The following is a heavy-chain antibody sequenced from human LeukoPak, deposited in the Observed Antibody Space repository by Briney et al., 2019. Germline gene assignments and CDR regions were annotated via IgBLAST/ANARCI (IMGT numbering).Heavy chain of an antibody. CDR1: GYTFTDSY. J-gene: IGHJ4*02. V-gene: IGHV1-2*02. D-gene: IGHD3-10*01. Sequence: ASVKVSCKASGYTFTDSYLYWVRQAPGQGLEWMGWIYPNSGGTNYAQKFQGRVTMTRDTSISTAYMELSRLRSDDTAVYYCAKDGDSVIVEFDYWGQGTLVTVSS. CDR2: IYPNSGGT. CDR3: AKDGDSVIVEFDY.